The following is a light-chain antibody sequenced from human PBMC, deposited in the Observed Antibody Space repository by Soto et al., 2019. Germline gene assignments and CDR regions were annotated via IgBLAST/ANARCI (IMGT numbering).Light chain of an antibody. J-gene: IGLJ2*01. V-gene: IGLV1-44*01. CDR2: SNS. CDR3: AALDDSLKGVV. Sequence: QSVLTQTPSASGTPGQRVSISCSGSSTNIGRNTVIWYQQVPGTTPKVLIYSNSQRPSGVPDRFSGSKSGTSSSLAISGLQSDDEADYYCAALDDSLKGVVFGGGTKLTVL. CDR1: STNIGRNT.